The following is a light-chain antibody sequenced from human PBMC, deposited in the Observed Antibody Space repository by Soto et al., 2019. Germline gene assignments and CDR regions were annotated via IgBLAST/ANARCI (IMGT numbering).Light chain of an antibody. V-gene: IGKV3-20*01. CDR1: QSVSSSY. J-gene: IGKJ1*01. Sequence: EIVLTQSPGTLSLSPGERATLSCRASQSVSSSYLAWYQQKPDQAPRLLIYAASSKATGIPDRFSGSGSGTDFPLTIRRLETEDFAVYYCQQYGRSPWTFGQGTKVEIK. CDR2: AAS. CDR3: QQYGRSPWT.